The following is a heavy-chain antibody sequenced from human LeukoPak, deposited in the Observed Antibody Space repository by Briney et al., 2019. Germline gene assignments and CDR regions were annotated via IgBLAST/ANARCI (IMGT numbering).Heavy chain of an antibody. J-gene: IGHJ4*02. CDR2: ISAYNGNT. CDR1: GYTFTSYG. D-gene: IGHD2-15*01. Sequence: ASVKASCKASGYTFTSYGISWVRQAPGQGLEWMGWISAYNGNTNYAQKLQGRVTMTTDTSTSTAYMELRSLRSDDTAVYYCARDPFNSNRARYCSGGSCYPEDYWGQGTLVTVSS. V-gene: IGHV1-18*01. CDR3: ARDPFNSNRARYCSGGSCYPEDY.